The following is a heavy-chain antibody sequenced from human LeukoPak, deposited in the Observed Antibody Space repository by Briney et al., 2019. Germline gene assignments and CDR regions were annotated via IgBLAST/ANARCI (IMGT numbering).Heavy chain of an antibody. J-gene: IGHJ4*02. CDR3: ASTSSWYGGREWAHYFDY. D-gene: IGHD6-13*01. V-gene: IGHV3-53*01. CDR2: IHNDGNT. CDR1: GASIDSHSW. Sequence: PSGTLSLTCAVSGASIDSHSWWSWVRQPPGKGLEWVSFIHNDGNTFYADSVKGRFTISKDNSKNTVYLQMNSLRIEDTAVYYCASTSSWYGGREWAHYFDYWGQGTLVTVSS.